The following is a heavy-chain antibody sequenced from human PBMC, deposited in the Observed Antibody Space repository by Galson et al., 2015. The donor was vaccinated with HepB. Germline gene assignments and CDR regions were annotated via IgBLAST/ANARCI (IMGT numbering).Heavy chain of an antibody. D-gene: IGHD3-3*01. V-gene: IGHV3-30*18. Sequence: SLRLSCAASGFSFSNYVMHWVRQAPGKGLEWVAVISYDGTNKNYADSVKGRFTISRDNSRNTLYLQMNSPRAVDTAVCYCAKTRNQFLEWLFYPLDYWGQGTLVTVSS. CDR2: ISYDGTNK. J-gene: IGHJ4*02. CDR1: GFSFSNYV. CDR3: AKTRNQFLEWLFYPLDY.